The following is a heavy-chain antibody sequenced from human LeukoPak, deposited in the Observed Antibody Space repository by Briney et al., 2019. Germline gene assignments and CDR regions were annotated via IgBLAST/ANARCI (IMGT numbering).Heavy chain of an antibody. CDR2: ISSNGVIT. D-gene: IGHD6-13*01. J-gene: IGHJ4*02. Sequence: GGSLRLSCAASGFTFSIYTMHWVRQAPGKGLEYVSGISSNGVITYYADSVKGRFTISRDNDKNSLYLQMNSLRDEDTAVYYFARGTGSDSWYIDYWGQGTLVSVSS. CDR3: ARGTGSDSWYIDY. CDR1: GFTFSIYT. V-gene: IGHV3-64*02.